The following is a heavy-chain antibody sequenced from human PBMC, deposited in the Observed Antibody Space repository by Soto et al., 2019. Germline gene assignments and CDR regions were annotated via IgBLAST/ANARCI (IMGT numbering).Heavy chain of an antibody. V-gene: IGHV4-59*01. CDR3: AAPPRY. CDR1: GGSISSYY. J-gene: IGHJ4*02. D-gene: IGHD6-6*01. CDR2: IYDSGST. Sequence: PSETLALTCTVSGGSISSYYCTRIRQPPGKGLEWIGYIYDSGSTNYNPSLKSRVTIPVDTSKNQFSLKLTSVTAADTAVYYCAAPPRYWGQGTLVTVS.